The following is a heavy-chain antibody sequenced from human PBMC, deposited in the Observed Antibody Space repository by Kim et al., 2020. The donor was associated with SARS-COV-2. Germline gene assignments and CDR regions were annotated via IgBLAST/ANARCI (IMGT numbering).Heavy chain of an antibody. CDR1: GYTFTGYD. J-gene: IGHJ3*02. Sequence: ASVKVSCKASGYTFTGYDMHWVRQAPGQGLEWMGGINPNSGGTNYAQKFQGRVTMTRDTSISTAYMELSRLRSDDTAVYYCASQLRITMIVVVHYAFDIWGQGTMVTVSS. CDR2: INPNSGGT. CDR3: ASQLRITMIVVVHYAFDI. D-gene: IGHD3-22*01. V-gene: IGHV1-2*02.